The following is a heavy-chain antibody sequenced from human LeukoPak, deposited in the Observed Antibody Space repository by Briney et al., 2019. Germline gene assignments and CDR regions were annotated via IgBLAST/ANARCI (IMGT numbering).Heavy chain of an antibody. CDR3: ARGWARDGFNI. V-gene: IGHV6-1*01. D-gene: IGHD6-13*01. J-gene: IGHJ3*02. Sequence: SQTLSLTCVISGDSVSNNAWNWVRQTPSGGLECRGRTYYDSKWYNHYAESVKSRISINPDTSKNQFSLQLNSVTPEDTAVYYCARGWARDGFNIWSQGTMVTVSS. CDR2: TYYDSKWYN. CDR1: GDSVSNNA.